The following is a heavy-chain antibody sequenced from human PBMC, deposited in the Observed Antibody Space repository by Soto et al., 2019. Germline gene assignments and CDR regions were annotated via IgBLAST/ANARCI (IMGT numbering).Heavy chain of an antibody. J-gene: IGHJ4*02. CDR3: AGVGGDY. CDR2: IIPILGIA. CDR1: GGTFSSYT. V-gene: IGHV1-69*02. Sequence: QVQLVQSAAEVKKPGSSVKVSCKASGGTFSSYTISWVRQAPGQGLEWLGRIIPILGIANYAQKFQGRFAITADKSSSKAYIELSRLRSEDTAVYYCAGVGGDYWGQGTLVTVSS. D-gene: IGHD1-26*01.